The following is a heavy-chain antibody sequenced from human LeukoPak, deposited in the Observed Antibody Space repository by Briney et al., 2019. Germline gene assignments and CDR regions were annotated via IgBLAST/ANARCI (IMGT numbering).Heavy chain of an antibody. CDR2: INANVYNT. V-gene: IGHV3-23*01. J-gene: IGHJ5*02. CDR1: GFTFSSQV. CDR3: SAKGVGGSNPFDP. D-gene: IGHD3-10*01. Sequence: GGSLRLSCAASGFTFSSQVMSWVRRTPGKGLEWVSTINANVYNTFYADSVKGRFTISRDNSKNTMYLPMNSLRAGGTALYYCSAKGVGGSNPFDPWGQGTLVTVSS.